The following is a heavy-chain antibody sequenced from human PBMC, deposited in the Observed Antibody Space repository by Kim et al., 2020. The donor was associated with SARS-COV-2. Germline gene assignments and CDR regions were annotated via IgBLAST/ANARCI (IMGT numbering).Heavy chain of an antibody. CDR2: IKQDGSEK. D-gene: IGHD6-13*01. CDR1: GFTFSSYW. Sequence: GGSLRLSCAAPGFTFSSYWMSWVRQAPGKGLEWVANIKQDGSEKYYVDSVKGRFTISRDNAKNSLYLQMNSLRAEDTAVYYCARDDSPIIAAAGSWFDPWGQGTLVTVSS. J-gene: IGHJ5*02. V-gene: IGHV3-7*01. CDR3: ARDDSPIIAAAGSWFDP.